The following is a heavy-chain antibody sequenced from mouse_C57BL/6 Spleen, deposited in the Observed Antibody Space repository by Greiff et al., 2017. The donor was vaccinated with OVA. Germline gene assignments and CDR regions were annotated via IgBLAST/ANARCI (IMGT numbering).Heavy chain of an antibody. CDR3: ARWSRSSKGAMDY. Sequence: VQLQQSGPELVKPGASVKISCKASGYTFTDYYMNWVKQSHGKSLEWIGDINPNNGGTSYNQKFKGKATLTVDKSSSTAYMELRSLTSEDSAVYYCARWSRSSKGAMDYWGQGTSVTVSS. J-gene: IGHJ4*01. CDR2: INPNNGGT. CDR1: GYTFTDYY. D-gene: IGHD1-1*01. V-gene: IGHV1-26*01.